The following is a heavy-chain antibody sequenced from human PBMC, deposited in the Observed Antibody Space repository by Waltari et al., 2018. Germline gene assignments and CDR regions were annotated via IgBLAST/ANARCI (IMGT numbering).Heavy chain of an antibody. CDR2: TNSDESST. CDR3: ARSSIAGIDY. J-gene: IGHJ4*02. CDR1: GFTFSNYW. D-gene: IGHD2-21*01. Sequence: EVQLVESGGGLVQPGGSLRLSCAASGFTFSNYWMHWVRQAPGKGLVGVSRTNSDESSTSYADSVKGRFTISRDNAKNTLYLQINSLRAEDTAVYYCARSSIAGIDYWGQGTLVTVSS. V-gene: IGHV3-74*01.